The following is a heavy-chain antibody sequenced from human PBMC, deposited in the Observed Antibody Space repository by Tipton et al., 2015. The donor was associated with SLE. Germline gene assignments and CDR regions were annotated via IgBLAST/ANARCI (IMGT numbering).Heavy chain of an antibody. CDR3: ARGHDYGSGSYYNYYYYGMDV. J-gene: IGHJ6*02. CDR2: IYTSGST. D-gene: IGHD3-10*01. Sequence: TLSLTCTVSGDSISNYYWSWIRQPPGKRPEWIAYIYTSGSTNYNPSLKSRVTISVDTSKNQFSLKVSSVTAADTAVYYCARGHDYGSGSYYNYYYYGMDVWGQGTTVTVSS. CDR1: GDSISNYY. V-gene: IGHV4-4*08.